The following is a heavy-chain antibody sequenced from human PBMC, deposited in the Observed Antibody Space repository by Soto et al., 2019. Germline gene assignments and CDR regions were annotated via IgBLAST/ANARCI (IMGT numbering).Heavy chain of an antibody. CDR2: IYWNDDK. Sequence: QITLKESGPTLVKPTQTLTLTCTFSGFSLTTPGAGVGWIRQPPGKALEWLALIYWNDDKRYSPCLKSRLTLTKDTSKNQVVLIMTNMDPVDTATYYCAHRGYGDYPRDNWFDPWGQGVPVIVSS. J-gene: IGHJ5*02. CDR3: AHRGYGDYPRDNWFDP. V-gene: IGHV2-5*01. D-gene: IGHD4-17*01. CDR1: GFSLTTPGAG.